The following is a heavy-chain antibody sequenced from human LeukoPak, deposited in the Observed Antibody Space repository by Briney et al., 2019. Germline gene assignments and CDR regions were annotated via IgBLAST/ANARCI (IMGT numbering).Heavy chain of an antibody. CDR3: ARFPRGNSRDYYYYGMDV. J-gene: IGHJ6*02. CDR2: IYYSGST. CDR1: GGSISSYY. V-gene: IGHV4-59*08. Sequence: KPSETLSLTCTVSGGSISSYYWSWIRQPPGKGLEWIGYIYYSGSTNYNPSLKSRVTISVDTSKNQFSLKLSSVTAADTAVYYCARFPRGNSRDYYYYGMDVWGQGTTVTVSS. D-gene: IGHD4-23*01.